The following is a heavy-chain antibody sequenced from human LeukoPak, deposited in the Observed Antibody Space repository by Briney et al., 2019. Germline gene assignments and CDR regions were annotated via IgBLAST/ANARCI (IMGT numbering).Heavy chain of an antibody. D-gene: IGHD3-9*01. Sequence: KASETLSLTCTVSGGSISSYYWNWIRQPPGKGLDWIGYIYYSGSTNYNPSLKSRVTISVDTSKKQFSLKLRSVTAADTAVYYCASYYDILTGYSLGWFDPWGQGTLVTVSS. CDR3: ASYYDILTGYSLGWFDP. CDR2: IYYSGST. J-gene: IGHJ5*02. CDR1: GGSISSYY. V-gene: IGHV4-59*01.